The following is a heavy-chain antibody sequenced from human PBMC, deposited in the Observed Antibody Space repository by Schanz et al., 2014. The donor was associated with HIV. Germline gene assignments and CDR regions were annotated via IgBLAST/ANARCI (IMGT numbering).Heavy chain of an antibody. CDR2: IYNSGSS. J-gene: IGHJ5*02. V-gene: IGHV4-59*12. D-gene: IGHD3-16*01. CDR3: ARGFLMGRDYDYILGSSRYAAWFDP. CDR1: GGSISGYY. Sequence: QVQLQESGPGLVKPSETLSLTCTVSGGSISGYYWSWIRQPQGKGLEWIGNIYNSGSSNYNNNPSLKRRFTISVDTSKNQFPLKLVSVTAADTAVYYCARGFLMGRDYDYILGSSRYAAWFDPWGQGTLVTVS.